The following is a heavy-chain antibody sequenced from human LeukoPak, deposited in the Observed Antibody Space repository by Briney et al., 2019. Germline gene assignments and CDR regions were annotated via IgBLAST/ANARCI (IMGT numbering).Heavy chain of an antibody. V-gene: IGHV4-34*01. Sequence: PSETLSLTCAVYGGSFSGYYWSWIRQPPGKGLGWIGEINHSGSTNYNPSLKSRVTISVDTSKNQFSLKLSSVTAADTAVYYCARGRVGRIQYYYGSGSYATHFDYWGQGTLVTVSS. D-gene: IGHD3-10*01. J-gene: IGHJ4*02. CDR1: GGSFSGYY. CDR2: INHSGST. CDR3: ARGRVGRIQYYYGSGSYATHFDY.